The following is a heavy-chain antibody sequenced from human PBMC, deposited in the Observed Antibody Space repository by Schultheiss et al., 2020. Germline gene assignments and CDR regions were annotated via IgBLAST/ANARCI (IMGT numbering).Heavy chain of an antibody. CDR1: GFTFSSYA. Sequence: GGSLRLSCVASGFTFSSYAMSWVRQAPGKGLEWVSSISSSSSYIYYADSVKGRFTISRDNAKNSLYLQMNSLRAEDTAVYYYARELKVRGVNWFDPWGQGTLVTVSS. J-gene: IGHJ5*02. V-gene: IGHV3-21*04. D-gene: IGHD3-10*01. CDR3: ARELKVRGVNWFDP. CDR2: ISSSSSYI.